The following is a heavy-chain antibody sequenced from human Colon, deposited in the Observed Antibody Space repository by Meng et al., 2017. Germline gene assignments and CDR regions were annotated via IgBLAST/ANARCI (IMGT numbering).Heavy chain of an antibody. Sequence: PQLQESGSILVKPSQTLSRTCAASGDSVTTTLSPWSWIRQSPGKGLEWIGNIYDNGYTYYSPSLRMRVTISVDRSNNQFSLNLDSVTAADTAVYFCAMGYRGSTYFAYWGQGILVTVSS. CDR1: GDSVTTTLSP. D-gene: IGHD3-16*01. CDR2: IYDNGYT. J-gene: IGHJ4*02. V-gene: IGHV4-30-2*06. CDR3: AMGYRGSTYFAY.